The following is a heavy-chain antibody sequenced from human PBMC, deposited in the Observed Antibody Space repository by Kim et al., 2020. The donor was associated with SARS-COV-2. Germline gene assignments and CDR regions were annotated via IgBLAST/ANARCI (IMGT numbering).Heavy chain of an antibody. D-gene: IGHD2-15*01. CDR3: VRDLGNCRDGPCYSVGFDS. J-gene: IGHJ4*02. Sequence: VKGRFTISRDDGKNMIYLQMNSLRAEDTAVYYCVRDLGNCRDGPCYSVGFDSWGQGTLVTVSS. V-gene: IGHV3-74*01.